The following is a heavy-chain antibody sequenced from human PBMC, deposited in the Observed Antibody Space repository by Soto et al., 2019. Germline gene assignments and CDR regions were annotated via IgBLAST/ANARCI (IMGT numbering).Heavy chain of an antibody. CDR3: ARHVSMVRGVIIGY. V-gene: IGHV4-39*01. CDR2: IYYSGST. J-gene: IGHJ4*02. Sequence: SETLSLTCTVSGGSISSSSYYWGWIRQPPGKGLEWIGSIYYSGSTYYNPSPKSRVTISVDTSKNQFSLKLSSVTAADTAVYYCARHVSMVRGVIIGYWGQGTLVTVSS. D-gene: IGHD3-10*01. CDR1: GGSISSSSYY.